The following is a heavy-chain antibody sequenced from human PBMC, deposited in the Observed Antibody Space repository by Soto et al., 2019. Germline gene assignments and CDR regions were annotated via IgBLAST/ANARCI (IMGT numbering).Heavy chain of an antibody. J-gene: IGHJ4*02. Sequence: QVQLQESGPGLVKPSETLSLTCTVSGGSLSSYYWSWIRQPPGKGLEWIGYIYYSGSTNYNPYLKSRVAISVDTSKNQFALKLSSVTAADTAVYYCARVPWGAGLFDYWGQGTLVTVSS. D-gene: IGHD3-16*01. CDR3: ARVPWGAGLFDY. CDR2: IYYSGST. CDR1: GGSLSSYY. V-gene: IGHV4-59*01.